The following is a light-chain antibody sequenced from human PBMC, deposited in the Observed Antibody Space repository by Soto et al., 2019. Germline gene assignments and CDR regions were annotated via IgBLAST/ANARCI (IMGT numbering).Light chain of an antibody. V-gene: IGLV1-40*01. CDR3: SSYTNINTRACV. J-gene: IGLJ1*01. Sequence: QTVVTQPPSVSGAPGQRVTIPCTGNSSNLGAGYDVHWYQQLPGTAPKLVIYGNRNRPSGVPERFSGSKSGNTASLTISGLQAEDEAEYYCSSYTNINTRACVFGTGTKLTVL. CDR1: SSNLGAGYD. CDR2: GNR.